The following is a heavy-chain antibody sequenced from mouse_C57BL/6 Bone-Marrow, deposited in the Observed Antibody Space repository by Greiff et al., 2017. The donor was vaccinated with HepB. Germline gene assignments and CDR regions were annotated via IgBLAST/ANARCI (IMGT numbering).Heavy chain of an antibody. Sequence: EVKLMESGEGLVKPGGSLKLSCAASGFTFSSYAMSWVRQTPEKRLEWVAYISSGGDYIYYADTVKGRFTISRDNARNTLYLQMSSLKSEDTAMYYCTRDRFYFDYWGQGTNLTVSS. CDR1: GFTFSSYA. CDR2: ISSGGDYI. J-gene: IGHJ2*01. CDR3: TRDRFYFDY. V-gene: IGHV5-9-1*02.